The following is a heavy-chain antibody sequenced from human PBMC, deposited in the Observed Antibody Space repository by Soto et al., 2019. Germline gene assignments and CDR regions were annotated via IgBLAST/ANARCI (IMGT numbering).Heavy chain of an antibody. CDR1: LS. CDR2: FDPEDGET. Sequence: LSMHWVRQAPGKGLEWVGGFDPEDGETIYAQKFQGRVTMTEDTSTDTAYMELSSLRSEDTAVYYCATDPPGYSYGMDYWGQGTLVTVSS. V-gene: IGHV1-24*01. J-gene: IGHJ4*02. D-gene: IGHD5-18*01. CDR3: ATDPPGYSYGMDY.